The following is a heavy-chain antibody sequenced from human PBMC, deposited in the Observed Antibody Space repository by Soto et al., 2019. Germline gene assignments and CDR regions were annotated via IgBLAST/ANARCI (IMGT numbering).Heavy chain of an antibody. CDR3: ERAPKVGGSPQTPPDF. D-gene: IGHD6-25*01. J-gene: IGHJ4*02. V-gene: IGHV4-34*01. CDR1: SGSFSGYY. Sequence: SETLSLTCSIYSGSFSGYYWSWIRQPPGKGLEWIGEISQSGNTNYSPSLKSRVSISIDTSKKQFSLNLASVSAADTAVYYCERAPKVGGSPQTPPDFGGQEPRVTVSS. CDR2: ISQSGNT.